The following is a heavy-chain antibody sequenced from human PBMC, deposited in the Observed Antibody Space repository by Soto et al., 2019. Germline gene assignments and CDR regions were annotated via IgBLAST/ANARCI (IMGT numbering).Heavy chain of an antibody. Sequence: GESLNLSGTVSGYRLTRYFISCVRQMPGKGLEWMGRIDPSDSYTNYSPSFQGHVTISADKSISTAYLQWSSLKASDTAMYYCARNAWPHAFDIWGQGTRVNVS. CDR1: GYRLTRYF. CDR2: IDPSDSYT. J-gene: IGHJ3*02. V-gene: IGHV5-10-1*01. CDR3: ARNAWPHAFDI.